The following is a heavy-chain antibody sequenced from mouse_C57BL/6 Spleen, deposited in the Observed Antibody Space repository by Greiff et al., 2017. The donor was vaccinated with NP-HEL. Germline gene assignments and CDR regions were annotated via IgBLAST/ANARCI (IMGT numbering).Heavy chain of an antibody. V-gene: IGHV1-42*01. D-gene: IGHD1-1*01. J-gene: IGHJ4*01. Sequence: EVQLQQSGPELVKPGASVKISCKASGYSFTGYYMNWVKQSPEKSLEWIGEINPSTGGTTYNQKFKAKATLTVDKSSSTAYMQLKSLTSEDSAVYYCARMRYYGTDYAMDYWGQGTSVTVSS. CDR2: INPSTGGT. CDR1: GYSFTGYY. CDR3: ARMRYYGTDYAMDY.